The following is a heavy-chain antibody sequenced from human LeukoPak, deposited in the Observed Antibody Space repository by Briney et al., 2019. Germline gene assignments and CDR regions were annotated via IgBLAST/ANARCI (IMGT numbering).Heavy chain of an antibody. CDR3: ARDPLAGYSSGWTRYFDL. CDR1: GGSISSSGYS. Sequence: SQTLSLTCAVSGGSISSSGYSWSWIRQPPGKGLEWIGYIYHSGSTYYNPSLKSRVTISVDRSKNQFSLKLSSVTAADTAVYYCARDPLAGYSSGWTRYFDLWGRGTLVTVSS. D-gene: IGHD6-19*01. CDR2: IYHSGST. J-gene: IGHJ2*01. V-gene: IGHV4-30-2*01.